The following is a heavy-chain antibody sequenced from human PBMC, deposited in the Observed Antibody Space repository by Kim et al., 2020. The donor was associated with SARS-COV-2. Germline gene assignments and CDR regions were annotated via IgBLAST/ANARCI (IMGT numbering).Heavy chain of an antibody. Sequence: SETLSLTCTVSGGSISSYYWSWIRQPPGKGLEWIGYIYYSGSTNYNPSLKSRVTISVDTSKNQFSLKLSSVTAADTAVYYCARGTDEFAGELSSLGYYYYYGMDVGGQGTTVTVSS. D-gene: IGHD3-10*01. J-gene: IGHJ6*02. CDR3: ARGTDEFAGELSSLGYYYYYGMDV. CDR1: GGSISSYY. CDR2: IYYSGST. V-gene: IGHV4-59*01.